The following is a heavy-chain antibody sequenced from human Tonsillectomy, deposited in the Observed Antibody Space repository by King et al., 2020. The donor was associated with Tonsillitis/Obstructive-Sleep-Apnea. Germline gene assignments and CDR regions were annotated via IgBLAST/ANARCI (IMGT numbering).Heavy chain of an antibody. CDR2: IFYSGST. J-gene: IGHJ5*02. CDR1: GGSISSYY. V-gene: IGHV4-59*08. CDR3: AREFGELSGWFDP. D-gene: IGHD3-10*01. Sequence: QLQESGPGLVKPSETLSLTCTVSGGSISSYYWSWIRQPPGKGLEWIGYIFYSGSTNYNPSLKSRVTISVDTSKNQFSLKLSSVTAADTAVYYCAREFGELSGWFDPWGQRTRVTVSS.